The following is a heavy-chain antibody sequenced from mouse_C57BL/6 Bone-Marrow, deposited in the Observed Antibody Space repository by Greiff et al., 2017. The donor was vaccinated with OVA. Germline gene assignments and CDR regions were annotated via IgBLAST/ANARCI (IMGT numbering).Heavy chain of an antibody. CDR1: GYTFTSYG. CDR2: IYPRSGNT. CDR3: AREGIYDGYYEYFDY. V-gene: IGHV1-81*01. J-gene: IGHJ2*01. Sequence: QVQLQQSGAELARPGASVKLSCKASGYTFTSYGISWVKQRTGQGLEWIGEIYPRSGNTYYNEKFKGKATLTADKSSSTAYMELRSLTSEDSAVYFCAREGIYDGYYEYFDYWGQGTTLTVSS. D-gene: IGHD2-3*01.